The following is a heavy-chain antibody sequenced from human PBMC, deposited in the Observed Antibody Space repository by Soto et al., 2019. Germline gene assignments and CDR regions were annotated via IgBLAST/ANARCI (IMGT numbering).Heavy chain of an antibody. J-gene: IGHJ4*02. CDR1: GYTFTSYG. V-gene: IGHV1-18*01. CDR2: ISAHNGHT. D-gene: IGHD6-13*01. CDR3: ARDEGQQGARYYSDY. Sequence: QVLLVQSGAEVKKPWASVKVSCKASGYTFTSYGISWVRQAPGQGLEWMAWISAHNGHTRYAQNVQGRITMTTDTSTSTAYMELRSLRSGDTAVYYCARDEGQQGARYYSDYWGQGTLVTVSS.